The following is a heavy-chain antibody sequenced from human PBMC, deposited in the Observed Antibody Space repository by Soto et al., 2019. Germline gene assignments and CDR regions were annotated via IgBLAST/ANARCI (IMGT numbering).Heavy chain of an antibody. CDR3: ARAQGFREYSGYDYPGDYYYYYYMDV. Sequence: PGGSLRLSCAASGFTFSSYSMNWVRQAPGKGLEWVSYISSSSSTIYYADSVKGRFTISRDNAKNSLYLQMNSLRAEDTAVYYCARAQGFREYSGYDYPGDYYYYYYMDVWGKGTTVTVSS. CDR1: GFTFSSYS. CDR2: ISSSSSTI. J-gene: IGHJ6*03. V-gene: IGHV3-48*01. D-gene: IGHD5-12*01.